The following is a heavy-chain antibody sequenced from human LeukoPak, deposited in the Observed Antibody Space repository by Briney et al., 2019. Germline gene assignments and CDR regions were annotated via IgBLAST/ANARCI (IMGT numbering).Heavy chain of an antibody. V-gene: IGHV3-49*04. CDR1: GFTFGDYA. D-gene: IGHD6-13*01. CDR3: TRGAAAGIMYYFDY. Sequence: QPGGSLRLSCTASGFTFGDYAMSWVRQAPGKGLEWVGFIRSKAYGGTTEYAASVKGRFTISRDDSKSIAYLQMNSLKTEDTAVYYCTRGAAAGIMYYFDYWGQGTLVTVSS. J-gene: IGHJ4*02. CDR2: IRSKAYGGTT.